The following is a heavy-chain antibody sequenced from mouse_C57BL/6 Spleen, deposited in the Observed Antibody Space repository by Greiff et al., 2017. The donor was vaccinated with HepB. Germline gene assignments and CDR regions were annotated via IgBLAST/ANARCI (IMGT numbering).Heavy chain of an antibody. CDR3: ARGGQLRLRRGDY. CDR2: INPNNGGT. J-gene: IGHJ2*01. V-gene: IGHV1-26*01. Sequence: EVQLQQSGPELVKPGASVKISCKASGYTFTDYYMNWVKQSHGKSLEWIGDINPNNGGTSYNQKFKGKATLTVDKSSSTAYMELRSLTSEDSAVYYCARGGQLRLRRGDYWGQGTTLTVSS. CDR1: GYTFTDYY. D-gene: IGHD3-2*02.